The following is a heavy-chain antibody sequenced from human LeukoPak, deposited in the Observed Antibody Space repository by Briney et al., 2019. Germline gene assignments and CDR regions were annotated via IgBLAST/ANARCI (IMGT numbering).Heavy chain of an antibody. CDR1: GSSISSGEYY. CDR3: ARDLLDTSMVHYWYFDL. Sequence: QTVSLTCTVSGSSISSGEYYWSWIRQHPGKGLEWIGYFYYNRSTYYNPSLKCRVTISVDTSKNQFSLKLSSVTAADTAVYYCARDLLDTSMVHYWYFDLWGRGTGVTVSS. CDR2: FYYNRST. J-gene: IGHJ2*01. D-gene: IGHD5-18*01. V-gene: IGHV4-31*03.